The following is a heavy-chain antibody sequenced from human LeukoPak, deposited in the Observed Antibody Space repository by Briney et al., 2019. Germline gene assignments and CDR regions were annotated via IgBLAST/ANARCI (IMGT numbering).Heavy chain of an antibody. V-gene: IGHV1-46*01. D-gene: IGHD6-13*01. CDR2: INPSGGST. CDR1: GYTFTSYY. CDR3: ARYADSSWYLNYYYYYGMDV. Sequence: GASVKVSCKASGYTFTSYYMHWVRQAPGQGLEWMGIINPSGGSTSYAQKFQGRVTMTRDTSTSTVYMELSSLRSEDTAVYYCARYADSSWYLNYYYYYGMDVWGQGTTVTVSS. J-gene: IGHJ6*02.